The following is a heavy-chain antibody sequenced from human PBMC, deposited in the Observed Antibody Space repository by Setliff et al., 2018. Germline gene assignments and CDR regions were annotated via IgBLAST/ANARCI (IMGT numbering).Heavy chain of an antibody. J-gene: IGHJ3*02. D-gene: IGHD3-16*02. CDR3: ARDLYDYVWGTYRYHDAFDI. CDR2: IYHSGST. Sequence: PSETRPSPALSLVAPSAVVTGGVGSASPQGRGWSGLGEIYHSGSTNYNPSLKSRVTISVDKSKNQFSLKLSSVTAADTAVYYCARDLYDYVWGTYRYHDAFDIWGQGTMVTVSS. V-gene: IGHV4-4*02. CDR1: VAPSAVVTG.